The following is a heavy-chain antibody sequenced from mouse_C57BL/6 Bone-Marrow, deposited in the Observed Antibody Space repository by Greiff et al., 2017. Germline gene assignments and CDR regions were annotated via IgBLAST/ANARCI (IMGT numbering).Heavy chain of an antibody. V-gene: IGHV5-17*01. CDR1: GFTFSDYG. J-gene: IGHJ1*03. Sequence: EVMLVESGGGLVKPGGSLKLSCAASGFTFSDYGMHWVRQAPEKGLEWVAYLSSGSSTIYYADTVKGRFTISRDNAKNTLFLQMTSLRSEDTAMYYCARHYYGSSYWYFDVWGTGTTVTVSS. CDR3: ARHYYGSSYWYFDV. D-gene: IGHD1-1*01. CDR2: LSSGSSTI.